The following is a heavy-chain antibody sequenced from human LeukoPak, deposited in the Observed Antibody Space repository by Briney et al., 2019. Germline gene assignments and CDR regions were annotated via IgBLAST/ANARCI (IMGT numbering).Heavy chain of an antibody. D-gene: IGHD1-1*01. V-gene: IGHV3-21*04. CDR1: GFTFNTYT. CDR3: ARVPGGGIEY. Sequence: PGGSLRLSCAASGFTFNTYTMNWVRQVPGKGLEWVCSLSSSSSYIYYADSVKGRFTVSRDNANNSVYLQMNSLRAEDTAVYYCARVPGGGIEYWGQGTLATVSS. CDR2: LSSSSSYI. J-gene: IGHJ4*02.